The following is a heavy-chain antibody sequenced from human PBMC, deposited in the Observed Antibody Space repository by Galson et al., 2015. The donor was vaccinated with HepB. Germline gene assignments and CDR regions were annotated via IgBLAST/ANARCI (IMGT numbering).Heavy chain of an antibody. D-gene: IGHD6-6*01. CDR3: ARERRIAARRADAFDI. Sequence: SLRLSCAASGFTFSSYAMHWVRQAPGKGLEWVAVISYDGSNKYYADSVKGRFTISRDNSKNTLYLQMNSLRAEDTAVYYCARERRIAARRADAFDIWGQGTMVTVSS. CDR1: GFTFSSYA. V-gene: IGHV3-30-3*01. J-gene: IGHJ3*02. CDR2: ISYDGSNK.